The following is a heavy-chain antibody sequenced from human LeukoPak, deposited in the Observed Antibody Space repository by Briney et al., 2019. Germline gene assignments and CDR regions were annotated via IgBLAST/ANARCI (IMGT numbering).Heavy chain of an antibody. CDR1: GFTFSSYI. CDR3: ANLLEYATPSDY. CDR2: ISSISSYI. D-gene: IGHD3-3*01. Sequence: NPGGSLRLSCAASGFTFSSYIMSWVRQAPGKGLEWVSSISSISSYIYYADSVKGRFTISRDNAKNSLYLQMNSLRAEDTAVYYCANLLEYATPSDYWGQGTLVTVSS. J-gene: IGHJ4*02. V-gene: IGHV3-21*01.